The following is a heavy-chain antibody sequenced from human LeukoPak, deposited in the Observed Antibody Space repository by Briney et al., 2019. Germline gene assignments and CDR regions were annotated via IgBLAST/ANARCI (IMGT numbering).Heavy chain of an antibody. V-gene: IGHV3-7*01. Sequence: GGSLRLSCAASGFTFCGYSMTWVRQAPGKGLEWVANINLDGSDRFYVGFVKGRFTISRDNADNSLYLQMNSLRAEDTAVYYCGRVIAGAIDYWGQGTLVTVSS. J-gene: IGHJ4*02. D-gene: IGHD6-13*01. CDR3: GRVIAGAIDY. CDR1: GFTFCGYS. CDR2: INLDGSDR.